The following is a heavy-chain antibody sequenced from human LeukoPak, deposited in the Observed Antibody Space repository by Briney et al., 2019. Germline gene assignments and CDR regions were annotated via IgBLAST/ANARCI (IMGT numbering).Heavy chain of an antibody. Sequence: SETLFLTCAVYGGSFSGYYWSWIRQPPGKGLEWIGEINHSGSTNYNPSLKSRVTISVDTSKNQFSLKLSSVTAADTAVYYCARHRAVAGEDFDYWGQGTLVTVSS. CDR1: GGSFSGYY. CDR2: INHSGST. CDR3: ARHRAVAGEDFDY. D-gene: IGHD6-19*01. J-gene: IGHJ4*02. V-gene: IGHV4-34*01.